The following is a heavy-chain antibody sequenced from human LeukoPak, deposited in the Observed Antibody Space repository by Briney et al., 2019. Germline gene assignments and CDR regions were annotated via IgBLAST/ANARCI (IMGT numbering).Heavy chain of an antibody. V-gene: IGHV1-18*04. CDR1: GYTFTGYY. Sequence: ASVKVSCKASGYTFTGYYMHWVRQAPGQGLEWMGWISAYNGNTNYAQKLQGRVTMTTDTSTSTAYMELRRLRSDDTAVYYCARDMPEYYDFWSGYLYYYYGMDVWGQGTTVTVSS. CDR2: ISAYNGNT. J-gene: IGHJ6*02. D-gene: IGHD3-3*01. CDR3: ARDMPEYYDFWSGYLYYYYGMDV.